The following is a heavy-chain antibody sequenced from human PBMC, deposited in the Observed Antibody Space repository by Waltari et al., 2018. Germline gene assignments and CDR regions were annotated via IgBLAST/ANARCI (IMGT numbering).Heavy chain of an antibody. J-gene: IGHJ1*01. CDR1: GFTFHSYI. CDR3: ARDSNKKYFQH. D-gene: IGHD4-4*01. V-gene: IGHV3-48*01. Sequence: EVQLVESGGGLVQPGGSLRLSCAASGFTFHSYIMNWVRQAPGKWLEWVSYISSSSSTIYYADAVKGRVTISRDNAKNSLYLQMNRLRAEDTAVYYCARDSNKKYFQHWGQGTLVTVSS. CDR2: ISSSSSTI.